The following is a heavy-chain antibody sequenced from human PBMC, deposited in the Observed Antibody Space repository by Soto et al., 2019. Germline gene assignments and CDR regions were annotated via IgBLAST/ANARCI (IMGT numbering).Heavy chain of an antibody. V-gene: IGHV4-39*01. Sequence: QLQLQESGPGLVKPSETLSLTCTVSGGSISSSSYYWGWIRQPPGKGLEWIGSIYYSGSTYYNPSLKSRVTISVDTSKNQFSLKLSSVTAADTAVYYCASISIAVAGSNLDYWGQGTLVTVSS. CDR1: GGSISSSSYY. D-gene: IGHD6-19*01. CDR2: IYYSGST. J-gene: IGHJ4*02. CDR3: ASISIAVAGSNLDY.